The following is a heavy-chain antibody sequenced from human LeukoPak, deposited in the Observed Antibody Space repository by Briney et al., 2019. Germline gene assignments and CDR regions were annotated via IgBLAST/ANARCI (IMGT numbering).Heavy chain of an antibody. CDR2: IIPIFGTA. D-gene: IGHD3-9*01. CDR1: GGTFSSYA. V-gene: IGHV1-69*13. CDR3: ARDPPYYDISTGYYPEDY. Sequence: SVKVSCKASGGTFSSYAISWVRQAPGQGLEWMGGIIPIFGTANYAQKFQGRVTITADESTSTAYMELSSLRSEDTAVYYCARDPPYYDISTGYYPEDYWGQGTLVTVSS. J-gene: IGHJ4*02.